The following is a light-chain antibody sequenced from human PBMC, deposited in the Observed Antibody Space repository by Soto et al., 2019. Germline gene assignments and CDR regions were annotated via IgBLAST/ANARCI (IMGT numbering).Light chain of an antibody. Sequence: DIQMTQSPSTLSASVGDRVTITYRASQSISSWLAWYQQKPGKAPKLLIYKASSLESGVPSRFSGSGSGTEFTLTISSLQHDDFATYYCQQYNSYPTFGQGTKVEIK. CDR2: KAS. CDR3: QQYNSYPT. V-gene: IGKV1-5*03. J-gene: IGKJ1*01. CDR1: QSISSW.